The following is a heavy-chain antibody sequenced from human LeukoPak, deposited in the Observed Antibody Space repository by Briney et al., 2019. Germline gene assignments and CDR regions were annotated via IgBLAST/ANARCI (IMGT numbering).Heavy chain of an antibody. CDR2: ISDNGDNT. D-gene: IGHD6-13*01. Sequence: GGSLRLSCAASGSTFPNYVMSWVRQAPGKGLEWVSSISDNGDNTYYADSVKGRFTISRDNSKNTLYLQMNSLRAEDTAVYYCAKEIAAAGYDYFDYWGQGTLVTVSS. J-gene: IGHJ4*02. CDR1: GSTFPNYV. CDR3: AKEIAAAGYDYFDY. V-gene: IGHV3-23*01.